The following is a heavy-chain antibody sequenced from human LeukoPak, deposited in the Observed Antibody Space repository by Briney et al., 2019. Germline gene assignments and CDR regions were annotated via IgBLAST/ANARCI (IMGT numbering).Heavy chain of an antibody. V-gene: IGHV4-4*02. CDR1: GGSISSSNW. D-gene: IGHD6-13*01. J-gene: IGHJ6*02. CDR2: IYHSGST. Sequence: PSGTLSLTCAVSGGSISSSNWWSWVRQPPGKGLEWIGEIYHSGSTNYNPSLKSRVTISVDTSENQFSLKLSSVTAADTAVYYCARDTATYSSSWYPTYYYYYYGMDVWGQGTTVTVSS. CDR3: ARDTATYSSSWYPTYYYYYYGMDV.